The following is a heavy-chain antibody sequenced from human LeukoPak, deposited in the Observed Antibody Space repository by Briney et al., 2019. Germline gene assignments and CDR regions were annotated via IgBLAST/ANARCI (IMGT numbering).Heavy chain of an antibody. J-gene: IGHJ3*02. CDR1: GYSISSGYY. CDR2: IYHSGST. V-gene: IGHV4-38-2*02. D-gene: IGHD3-10*01. CDR3: AKSNGYGLVDI. Sequence: SETLSLTCTVSGYSISSGYYWGWIRQPPGKGLEWIGSIYHSGSTYYNPSLKSRVTISLDTSRNQFSLKLNSVTAADTAVYYCAKSNGYGLVDIWGQGTMVTVSS.